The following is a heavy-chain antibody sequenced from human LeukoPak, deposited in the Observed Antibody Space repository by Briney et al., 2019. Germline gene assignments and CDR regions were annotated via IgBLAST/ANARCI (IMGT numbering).Heavy chain of an antibody. CDR2: ISDSGGST. V-gene: IGHV3-23*01. D-gene: IGHD6-19*01. J-gene: IGHJ4*02. CDR1: GLTFSNYA. Sequence: GGSLRLSCAASGLTFSNYAMSWVRQAPGKGLEWVSGISDSGGSTYYADSVKGRFIISRDNSKNTLYLQMNSLRAEDTAVYFCARGFLGGTDQYFDSWGQGTLVTVSS. CDR3: ARGFLGGTDQYFDS.